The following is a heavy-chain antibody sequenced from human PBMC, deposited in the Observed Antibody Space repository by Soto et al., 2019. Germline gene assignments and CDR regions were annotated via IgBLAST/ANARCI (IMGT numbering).Heavy chain of an antibody. J-gene: IGHJ4*02. Sequence: EVQLVESGGGLVQPGGSLRLSCAASGFTFSSYSMNWVRQAPGKGLEWVSYISSSSTIYYADSVKGRFTISRDNAKNSLYLQMNSLRDEDTAVYYCFVWGTNFDYWGQGTLVTVSS. CDR2: ISSSSTI. V-gene: IGHV3-48*02. CDR1: GFTFSSYS. CDR3: FVWGTNFDY. D-gene: IGHD1-1*01.